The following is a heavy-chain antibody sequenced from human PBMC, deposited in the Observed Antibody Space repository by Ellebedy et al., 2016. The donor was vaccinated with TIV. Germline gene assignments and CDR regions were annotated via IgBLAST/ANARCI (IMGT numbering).Heavy chain of an antibody. CDR2: ISSSSSHI. J-gene: IGHJ4*02. Sequence: GESLKISCAASGSTFNSYSLNWVRQAPGKGLEWVSSISSSSSHIYYADSVKGRFTISRDSARNSLYLQMNSLRVEDTGIYYCARDDSNDWGQGILVTVSS. D-gene: IGHD4-11*01. V-gene: IGHV3-21*01. CDR1: GSTFNSYS. CDR3: ARDDSND.